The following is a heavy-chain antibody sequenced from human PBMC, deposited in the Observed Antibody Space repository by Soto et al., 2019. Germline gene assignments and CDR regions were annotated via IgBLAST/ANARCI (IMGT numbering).Heavy chain of an antibody. D-gene: IGHD5-18*01. J-gene: IGHJ4*02. Sequence: QVQLVQSGAEVKKPGSSVKVSCKASGGSFSSYAISWVRQAPGQGLEWMGGIIPIFGTANDAQKFQGRVTITPDESTSTASMELSNLGSEDTAVYYCARSAPPYSYGQADYWGQGTLVTVSS. CDR1: GGSFSSYA. V-gene: IGHV1-69*05. CDR2: IIPIFGTA. CDR3: ARSAPPYSYGQADY.